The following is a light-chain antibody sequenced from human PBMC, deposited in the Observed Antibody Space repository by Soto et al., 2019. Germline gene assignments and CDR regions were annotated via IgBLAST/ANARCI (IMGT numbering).Light chain of an antibody. J-gene: IGKJ4*01. Sequence: DIQMTQSPSSLSASVGDRVTITCRASQTINFYLNWYNQRPGNAPKRLVYGASRLQSGVPSRFSGSGSGTDFTLTISSLQPEDFATYYCQQSYTAPVTFGGGTKVDI. CDR3: QQSYTAPVT. V-gene: IGKV1-39*01. CDR1: QTINFY. CDR2: GAS.